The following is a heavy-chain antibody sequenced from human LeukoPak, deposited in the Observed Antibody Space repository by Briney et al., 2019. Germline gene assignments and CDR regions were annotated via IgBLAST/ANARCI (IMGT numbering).Heavy chain of an antibody. D-gene: IGHD5-18*01. CDR2: INPNSGGT. V-gene: IGHV1-2*02. CDR3: ARGGYSYEVYYYYYMDV. CDR1: GYSFTDYY. J-gene: IGHJ6*03. Sequence: GASVKVSCKASGYSFTDYYMDWVRQAPGQGLEWMGWINPNSGGTNYAQKFQGRVTMTRDTSISTAYMELSRLRSDDTAVYYCARGGYSYEVYYYYYMDVWGQGTTVTVSS.